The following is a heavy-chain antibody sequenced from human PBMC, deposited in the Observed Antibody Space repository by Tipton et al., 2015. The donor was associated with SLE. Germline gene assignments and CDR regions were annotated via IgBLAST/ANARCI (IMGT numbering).Heavy chain of an antibody. CDR2: IYYSGST. CDR3: AREKVRAVAGMGGFDY. J-gene: IGHJ4*02. Sequence: TLSLTCTVSGGSFSSGDYYWTWIRQPPGKGLEWIGYIYYSGSTYYNPSLKSRVTISIDTSKNQFSLKLSSVTAADTAVYYCAREKVRAVAGMGGFDYWGQGTLVTVSS. CDR1: GGSFSSGDYY. V-gene: IGHV4-30-4*01. D-gene: IGHD6-19*01.